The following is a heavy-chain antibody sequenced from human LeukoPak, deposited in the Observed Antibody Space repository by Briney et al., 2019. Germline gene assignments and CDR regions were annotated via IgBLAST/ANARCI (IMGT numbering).Heavy chain of an antibody. V-gene: IGHV4-61*01. CDR1: GYSIRSGYY. J-gene: IGHJ4*02. CDR3: ARSGGWLLYFDY. Sequence: SETLSLTCTVSGYSIRSGYYWGWIRQPPGKGLEWIAYIYYSGSTNYNPSLKSRVTISVDTSKNQFSLKLSSVTAADTAVYYCARSGGWLLYFDYWGQGTLATVSS. D-gene: IGHD6-19*01. CDR2: IYYSGST.